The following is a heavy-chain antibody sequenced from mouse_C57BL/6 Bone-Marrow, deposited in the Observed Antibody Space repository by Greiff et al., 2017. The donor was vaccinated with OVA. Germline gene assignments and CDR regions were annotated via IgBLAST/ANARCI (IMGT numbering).Heavy chain of an antibody. CDR2: IRNKANNHAT. D-gene: IGHD1-1*01. Sequence: EVKVVESGGGLVQPGGSMKLSCAASGFTFSDAWMDWVRQSPEKGLEWVAEIRNKANNHATYYAESVKGRFTISRDDSKSSVYLQMNSLRAEDTGIYYCTRLRYYYGSSPWFAYWGQGTLVTVSA. V-gene: IGHV6-6*01. CDR1: GFTFSDAW. J-gene: IGHJ3*01. CDR3: TRLRYYYGSSPWFAY.